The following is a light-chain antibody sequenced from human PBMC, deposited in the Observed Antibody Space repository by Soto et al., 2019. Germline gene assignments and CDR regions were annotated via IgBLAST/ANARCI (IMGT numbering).Light chain of an antibody. CDR2: TLS. CDR1: QRLLHSNGTTY. CDR3: MQRKEFPVT. V-gene: IGKV2-40*01. J-gene: IGKJ4*01. Sequence: TQSRPTVDVTRVETASHTCRSSQRLLHSNGTTYLDWYLQKPGQSPQLLIYTLSYRASGVPDRFSGSGSGTDFTLKISRVEAEDVGVYYCMQRKEFPVTFCGGTKV.